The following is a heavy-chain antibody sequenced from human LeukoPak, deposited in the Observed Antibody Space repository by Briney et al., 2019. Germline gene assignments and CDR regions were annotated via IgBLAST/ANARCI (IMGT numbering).Heavy chain of an antibody. Sequence: AGSLRLSCAASGFTFSSYARQWFRHAPGRGLEWMVVISYDGSNKYYADSVKGRFTISRDNSKNTLYLQMNSLRAADTAVYYCARGEYDILTGYLDYWGQGTLVTVSS. V-gene: IGHV3-30-3*01. J-gene: IGHJ4*02. CDR1: GFTFSSYA. CDR3: ARGEYDILTGYLDY. CDR2: ISYDGSNK. D-gene: IGHD3-9*01.